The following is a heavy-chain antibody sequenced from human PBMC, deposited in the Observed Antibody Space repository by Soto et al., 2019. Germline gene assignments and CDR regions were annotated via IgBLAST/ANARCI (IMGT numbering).Heavy chain of an antibody. D-gene: IGHD4-17*01. CDR3: AKDLQSYGDYDYYCYGMDV. CDR2: ISYDGTNK. Sequence: QVQLVESGGGEVQPGRSLTISCAASGFTFSTYGMHWVRQTPGKGLEWVAVISYDGTNKFYSDSVKGRFTISRDNFKNAQTLQMNCLRADDTAVYSCAKDLQSYGDYDYYCYGMDVWGLGTRVTVSS. J-gene: IGHJ6*02. CDR1: GFTFSTYG. V-gene: IGHV3-30*18.